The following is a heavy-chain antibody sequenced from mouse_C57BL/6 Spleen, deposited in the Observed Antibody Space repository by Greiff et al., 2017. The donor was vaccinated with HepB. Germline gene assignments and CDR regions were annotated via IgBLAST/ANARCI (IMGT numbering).Heavy chain of an antibody. J-gene: IGHJ1*03. CDR1: GYTFTSYW. D-gene: IGHD1-1*01. Sequence: VQLQQPGAELVKPGASVKLSCKASGYTFTSYWMHWVKQRPGQGLEWIGMIHPNSGSTNYNEKFKSKATLTVDKSSSTAYMQLSSLTSEDSAVYYCAREGGITTVVAKGYFDVWGTGTTVTVSS. V-gene: IGHV1-64*01. CDR3: AREGGITTVVAKGYFDV. CDR2: IHPNSGST.